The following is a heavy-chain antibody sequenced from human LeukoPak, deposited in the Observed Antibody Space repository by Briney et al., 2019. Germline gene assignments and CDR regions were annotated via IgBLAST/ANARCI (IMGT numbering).Heavy chain of an antibody. CDR3: ARVGPHYYYDIY. D-gene: IGHD3-22*01. J-gene: IGHJ4*02. CDR2: IYSGGST. CDR1: GFTVSSNY. Sequence: GGSLRLSCAASGFTVSSNYMSWVRQAPGKGLEWVSVIYSGGSTYYADSVKGRFTISRDNSKNTLYLQMNSLRAEDTAVYYCARVGPHYYYDIYWGQGTLVTVSS. V-gene: IGHV3-66*01.